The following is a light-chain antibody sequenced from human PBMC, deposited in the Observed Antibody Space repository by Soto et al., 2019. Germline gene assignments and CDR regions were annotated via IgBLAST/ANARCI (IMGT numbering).Light chain of an antibody. CDR2: YDS. CDR3: QVWDSGSDHYV. CDR1: NIGSKT. Sequence: SYELTQPPSVSVAPGKTARITCGGYNIGSKTVHWYQQRPGQAPVVVIYYDSDRPSGIPERFSGSNSGNTATLTISRVEAGDEADYYCQVWDSGSDHYVFGTGTKVTVL. V-gene: IGLV3-21*04. J-gene: IGLJ1*01.